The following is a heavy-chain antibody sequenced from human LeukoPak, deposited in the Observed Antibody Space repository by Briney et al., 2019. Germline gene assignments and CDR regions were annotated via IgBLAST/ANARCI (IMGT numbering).Heavy chain of an antibody. V-gene: IGHV1-18*01. CDR3: ARDDGSGWNLDY. J-gene: IGHJ4*02. CDR1: GYTFTSYG. CDR2: ISAYNGHR. D-gene: IGHD3-10*01. Sequence: ASVKVSCKASGYTFTSYGISWVRQAPGQGLEWLGCISAYNGHRNYAQKVQGRVTVTTDTSTSTAYMELRSLRSDDTAVYYSARDDGSGWNLDYWGQGTLVTDSS.